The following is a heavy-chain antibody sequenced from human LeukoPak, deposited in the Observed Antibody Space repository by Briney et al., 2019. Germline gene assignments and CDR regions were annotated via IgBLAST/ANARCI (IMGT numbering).Heavy chain of an antibody. J-gene: IGHJ4*02. V-gene: IGHV3-11*01. CDR3: ARGDYAHSHYYDSSGETSFFDY. CDR2: ISSSGSTI. D-gene: IGHD3-22*01. Sequence: PGGSLRLSCAASGFTFSDYYMSWIRQAPGKGLEWVSYISSSGSTIYYADSVKGRFTISRDNAKNSLYLQMNSLRAEDTAVYYCARGDYAHSHYYDSSGETSFFDYWGQGTLVTVSS. CDR1: GFTFSDYY.